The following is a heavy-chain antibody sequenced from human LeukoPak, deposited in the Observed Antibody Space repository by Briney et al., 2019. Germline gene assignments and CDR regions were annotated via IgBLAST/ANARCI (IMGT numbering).Heavy chain of an antibody. Sequence: SQTLSLTCTVSGDSISSGDYYWSWIRQPPGKGLEWIGYIYYSGSTNYNPSLKSRVTISVDTSKNQFSLKLSSVTAADTAVYYCASRIAVAGTTGGFDYWGQGTLVTVSS. D-gene: IGHD6-19*01. CDR1: GDSISSGDYY. CDR3: ASRIAVAGTTGGFDY. CDR2: IYYSGST. J-gene: IGHJ4*02. V-gene: IGHV4-61*08.